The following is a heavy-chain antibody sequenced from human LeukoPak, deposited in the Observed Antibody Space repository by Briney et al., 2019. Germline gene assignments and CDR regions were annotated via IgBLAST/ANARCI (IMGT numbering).Heavy chain of an antibody. CDR3: ARVATNNDYRTYYFDY. Sequence: ASVKVSCKASGYTFTSYGISWVRQAPGQGLEWMGWISAYNGNTNYAQKLQGRVTMTTDTSTSTAYMELRSLRSDDTAVYYCARVATNNDYRTYYFDYWGQGTLVTVSS. D-gene: IGHD5-24*01. CDR2: ISAYNGNT. CDR1: GYTFTSYG. V-gene: IGHV1-18*01. J-gene: IGHJ4*02.